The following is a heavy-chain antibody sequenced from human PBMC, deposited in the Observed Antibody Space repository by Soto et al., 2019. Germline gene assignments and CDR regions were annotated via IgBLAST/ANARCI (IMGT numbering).Heavy chain of an antibody. D-gene: IGHD6-13*01. Sequence: QVQLVESGGGVVQPGRSLRLSCAASGFTFSSYGMHWVRQAPGKGLEWVAVISYDGSNKYYADSVKGRFTNSRDNSKNTLYLQMNSLRAEDTSVYYCAKTREQLGAYYYYGMDVWGQGTTVTFSS. J-gene: IGHJ6*02. CDR2: ISYDGSNK. V-gene: IGHV3-30*18. CDR3: AKTREQLGAYYYYGMDV. CDR1: GFTFSSYG.